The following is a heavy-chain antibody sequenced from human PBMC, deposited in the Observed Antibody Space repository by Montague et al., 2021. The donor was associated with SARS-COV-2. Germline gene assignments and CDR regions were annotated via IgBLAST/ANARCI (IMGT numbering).Heavy chain of an antibody. CDR3: AKQGGPATTTFDY. CDR1: GFSFDTYG. J-gene: IGHJ4*02. V-gene: IGHV3-23*01. D-gene: IGHD1/OR15-1a*01. CDR2: IRGDGDKT. Sequence: SLRLSCAASGFSFDTYGMSWVRQAPGQGLEWVSSIRGDGDKTYYSGSVKGRFTISRDTSSNTLNLQMNSLRAEDTAIYFCAKQGGPATTTFDYWGQGTLVTVSS.